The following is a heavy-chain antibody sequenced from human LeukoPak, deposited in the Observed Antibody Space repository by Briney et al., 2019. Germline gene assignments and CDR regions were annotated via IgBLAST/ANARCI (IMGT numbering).Heavy chain of an antibody. D-gene: IGHD1-26*01. Sequence: ASVKVSCKASGYAFTGYYVHWVRQAPGQGLEWMGWINPNSGGTNSAQKFQGRVTMTRDTSITTVYIELSRLRSDDTAFYYCARGAAGRPYYFDYWGQGTLVTVSS. CDR1: GYAFTGYY. J-gene: IGHJ4*02. CDR2: INPNSGGT. CDR3: ARGAAGRPYYFDY. V-gene: IGHV1-2*02.